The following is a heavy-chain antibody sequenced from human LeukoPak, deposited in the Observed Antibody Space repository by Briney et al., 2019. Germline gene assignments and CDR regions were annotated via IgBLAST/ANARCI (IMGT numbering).Heavy chain of an antibody. V-gene: IGHV7-4-1*02. D-gene: IGHD3-3*01. CDR1: GYSFTSNA. Sequence: ASVKVSCKASGYSFTSNAMQWVRQAPGQGLEWMGWINTNTGNPAYAQGFTGRFVFSLDTSVSTAYLQISGLKAEDTAMYYCARSRDFWSGYFSFWGQGTLVTVSS. J-gene: IGHJ4*02. CDR2: INTNTGNP. CDR3: ARSRDFWSGYFSF.